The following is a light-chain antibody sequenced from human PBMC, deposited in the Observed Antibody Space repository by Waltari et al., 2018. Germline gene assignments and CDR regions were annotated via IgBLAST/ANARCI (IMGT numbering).Light chain of an antibody. V-gene: IGLV1-44*01. CDR3: AVWDDSLNGVV. J-gene: IGLJ2*01. CDR2: TNT. CDR1: SSNLGSDN. Sequence: QAVLPQPPSASATPGQRVTIPCSGSSSNLGSDNGTLYHQRPGPAPKLLIYTNTQRPSGVPDRFSGSKSGTSASLAISGLQSEDEADYYCAVWDDSLNGVVFGGGTKLTVL.